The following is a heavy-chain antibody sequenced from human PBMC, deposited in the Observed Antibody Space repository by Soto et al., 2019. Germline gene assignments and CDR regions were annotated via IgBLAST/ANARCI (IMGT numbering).Heavy chain of an antibody. J-gene: IGHJ6*02. D-gene: IGHD2-21*01. CDR3: ARGRVILDV. CDR2: IYYSGST. Sequence: QVQLQESGPGLVKPSETLSLTYTVSGGSISSYYWSWIRQPPGKGLEWIGYIYYSGSTNYNPSLKSRVTRSIDTSENQFSLKLSSVTAADTAVYYCARGRVILDVWGQGTTVTVSS. V-gene: IGHV4-59*01. CDR1: GGSISSYY.